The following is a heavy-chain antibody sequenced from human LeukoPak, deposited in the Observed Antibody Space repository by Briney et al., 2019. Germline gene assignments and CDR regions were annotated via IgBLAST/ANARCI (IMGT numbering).Heavy chain of an antibody. J-gene: IGHJ4*02. CDR3: ARDRDYGDYYGGYFDY. CDR2: ISGSGGST. Sequence: PGGSLRLSCAASGFTFSSYAMSWVRQAPGKGLEWVSAISGSGGSTYYGDSVKGRFTISRDNSKNTLYLQMNSLRAEDTAVYYCARDRDYGDYYGGYFDYWGQGTLVTVSS. V-gene: IGHV3-23*01. CDR1: GFTFSSYA. D-gene: IGHD4-17*01.